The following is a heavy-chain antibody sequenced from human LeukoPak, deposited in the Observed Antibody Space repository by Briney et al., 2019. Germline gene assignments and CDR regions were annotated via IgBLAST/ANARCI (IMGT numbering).Heavy chain of an antibody. J-gene: IGHJ4*02. CDR3: ARTTKPGYSGYDWGVGNQYYFDY. D-gene: IGHD5-12*01. CDR2: IYPGDSDT. Sequence: GESLKISCKGSGYSFTSYWIGWVRQVPGKGLEWMGIIYPGDSDTRYSPSFQGQVTISADKSISTAYLQWSSLKASDTAMYYCARTTKPGYSGYDWGVGNQYYFDYWGQGTLVTASS. CDR1: GYSFTSYW. V-gene: IGHV5-51*01.